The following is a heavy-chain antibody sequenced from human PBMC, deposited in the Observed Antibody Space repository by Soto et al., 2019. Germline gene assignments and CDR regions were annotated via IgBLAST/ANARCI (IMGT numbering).Heavy chain of an antibody. CDR1: GFTFATYW. J-gene: IGHJ4*02. CDR3: ARAYSSLRSSDFDY. V-gene: IGHV3-7*03. CDR2: IKQDGSEQ. Sequence: GGSLRLSCAASGFTFATYWMNWVRPAPGQGLEWVANIKQDGSEQYYVDSVKGRVTISRDNAKNSLYLQLNSMRAEDTAVYYCARAYSSLRSSDFDYWGQGTLVTVSS. D-gene: IGHD6-19*01.